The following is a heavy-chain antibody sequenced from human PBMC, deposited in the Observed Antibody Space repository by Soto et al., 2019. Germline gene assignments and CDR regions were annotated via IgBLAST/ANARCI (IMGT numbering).Heavy chain of an antibody. CDR1: GGTFSSYV. CDR2: IIPMVGVA. J-gene: IGHJ3*01. CDR3: ARLSKAGSDAFDV. V-gene: IGHV1-69*04. D-gene: IGHD6-19*01. Sequence: VKVSCKASGGTFSSYVISWVRQAPGQGLEWMGRIIPMVGVAKYAQRFQGRVTITADKSTSTAYMEVSSLKFEDTAVYYCARLSKAGSDAFDVWGQGTMVTVS.